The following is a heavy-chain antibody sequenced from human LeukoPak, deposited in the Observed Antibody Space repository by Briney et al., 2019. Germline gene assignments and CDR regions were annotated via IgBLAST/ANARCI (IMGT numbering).Heavy chain of an antibody. V-gene: IGHV4-59*13. D-gene: IGHD2-2*01. Sequence: SEALSLTCTVSGASISGYYWSWIRQPPGLGLEWIGYISDSGSTNYNPSLKSRVSISEDTSKNQFSLKLTSVTAADTAVYYCARVPAAMGEGDYYYYYMDVWGKGTTVTVSS. CDR3: ARVPAAMGEGDYYYYYMDV. J-gene: IGHJ6*03. CDR2: ISDSGST. CDR1: GASISGYY.